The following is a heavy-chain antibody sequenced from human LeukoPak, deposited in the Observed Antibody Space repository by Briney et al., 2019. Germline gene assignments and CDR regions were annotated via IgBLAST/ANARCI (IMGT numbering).Heavy chain of an antibody. Sequence: GGSLRLSCAVSGVTFSSYAMSWVRQAPGKGLEWVSAISSSGASTYYADSVKGRFTISRDNSKSTLFLQMNSLGAEDTAVYYCAKGLLGPFDFWGQGTLVTVSS. CDR3: AKGLLGPFDF. V-gene: IGHV3-23*01. D-gene: IGHD1-26*01. CDR1: GVTFSSYA. CDR2: ISSSGAST. J-gene: IGHJ4*02.